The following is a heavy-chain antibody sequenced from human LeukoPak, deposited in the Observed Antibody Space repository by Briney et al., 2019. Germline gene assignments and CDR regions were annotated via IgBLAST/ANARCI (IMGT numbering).Heavy chain of an antibody. Sequence: SETLSLTCTVSGGSISSYYWSSIRQPPGKGLEWIGYIYYSGSTNYNPSLKGRVTISVDTSKNQFSLKLSSVTAADTAVYYCAREGGNYWGQGTLVTVSS. CDR3: AREGGNY. CDR1: GGSISSYY. D-gene: IGHD4-23*01. V-gene: IGHV4-59*01. CDR2: IYYSGST. J-gene: IGHJ4*02.